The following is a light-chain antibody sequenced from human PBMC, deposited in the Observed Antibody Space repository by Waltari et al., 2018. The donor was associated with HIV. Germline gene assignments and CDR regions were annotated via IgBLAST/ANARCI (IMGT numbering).Light chain of an antibody. Sequence: IQMTQSPSSLSAAVGDRVTLTFRASQVISNSLAWYQQTPGKAPKLLVYDASRLESGVPSRISGSGGGTDFTLTITTLQPEDFATYFCQQYYNIPRTFGQGTEVEV. CDR2: DAS. CDR1: QVISNS. CDR3: QQYYNIPRT. J-gene: IGKJ2*01. V-gene: IGKV1-NL1*01.